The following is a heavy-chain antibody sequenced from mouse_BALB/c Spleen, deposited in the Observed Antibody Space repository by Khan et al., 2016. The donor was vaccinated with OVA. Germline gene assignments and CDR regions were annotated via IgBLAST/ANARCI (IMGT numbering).Heavy chain of an antibody. Sequence: EVQLQESGPGLVNPSQSLSLTCTVTGYSITSDYAWNWIRQFPGNKLEWMGYINYSGSTNYNPPLTSRISITRDTSKNQFFLQLNSGTTEDTATYYCARDGSRYNYAMDYWGQGTSVTVSS. J-gene: IGHJ4*01. V-gene: IGHV3-2*02. CDR3: ARDGSRYNYAMDY. D-gene: IGHD2-3*01. CDR1: GYSITSDYA. CDR2: INYSGST.